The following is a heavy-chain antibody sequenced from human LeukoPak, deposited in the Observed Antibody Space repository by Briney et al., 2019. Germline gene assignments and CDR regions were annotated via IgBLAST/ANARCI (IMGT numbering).Heavy chain of an antibody. J-gene: IGHJ5*02. CDR2: ISGSGGST. Sequence: GGSLRLSCAASGFNFSSYAMSWVRQAPGKGPEWVSAISGSGGSTYYADSVKGRFTISRDNSKNTLYLQMNSLRAEDTAVYYCAKEDRYCSGGSCRPDWFDPWGQGTLVTVSS. CDR1: GFNFSSYA. V-gene: IGHV3-23*01. D-gene: IGHD2-15*01. CDR3: AKEDRYCSGGSCRPDWFDP.